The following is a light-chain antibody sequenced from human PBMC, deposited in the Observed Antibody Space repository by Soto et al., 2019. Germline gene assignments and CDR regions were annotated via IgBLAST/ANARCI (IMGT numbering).Light chain of an antibody. Sequence: QLVLTQSSSVSASLGSSVKLTCTLSSGHSSYIIAWHQQQPGKAPRYLMKLEGSGSYNKGSGVPDRFSGSSSGADRYLIISNLQSEDEADYYCETWDSKTVVFGGGSKLTVL. CDR3: ETWDSKTVV. J-gene: IGLJ2*01. V-gene: IGLV4-60*03. CDR2: LEGSGSY. CDR1: SGHSSYI.